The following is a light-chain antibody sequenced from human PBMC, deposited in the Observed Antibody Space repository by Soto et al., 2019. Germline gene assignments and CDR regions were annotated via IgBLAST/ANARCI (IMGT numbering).Light chain of an antibody. CDR3: QQYGSSPPWT. CDR2: GAS. Sequence: VMTQSPATLSVSPVERATLSCRASQSVSSNLAWYQQKPGQAPRLLIYGASSRATGIPDRFSGSGSGTDFTLTISRLEPEDFAVYYCQQYGSSPPWTFGQGTKVDI. V-gene: IGKV3-20*01. CDR1: QSVSSN. J-gene: IGKJ1*01.